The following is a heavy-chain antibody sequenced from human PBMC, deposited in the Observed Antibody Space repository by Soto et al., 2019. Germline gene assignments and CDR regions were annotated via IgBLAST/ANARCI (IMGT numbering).Heavy chain of an antibody. V-gene: IGHV3-23*01. Sequence: EVQVLESGGDLVQPGGSLRLLWAASGFTFSSYGMSWVRQAPGKGLELVSEIRGSGGRTFYADSVKGRFTISRDNSKNTLYLPMKSPRSADTAVYYWETLGGVAGTPQWPVFDTWGPVNLVTVAS. CDR3: ETLGGVAGTPQWPVFDT. D-gene: IGHD2-15*01. J-gene: IGHJ5*02. CDR2: IRGSGGRT. CDR1: GFTFSSYG.